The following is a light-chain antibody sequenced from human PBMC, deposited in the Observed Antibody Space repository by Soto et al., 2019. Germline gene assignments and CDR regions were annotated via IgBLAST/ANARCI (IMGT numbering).Light chain of an antibody. V-gene: IGKV1-5*03. Sequence: DIHMTQSPSTLSASVGDRVTITCRASQSISIWLAWYQQKPGKAPNLLLYKTSSLETGVPSRFSGSGSGTEFTLTISSLQPDDFATYYCQHWNDYSWTFDQGTKVEVK. CDR3: QHWNDYSWT. CDR2: KTS. CDR1: QSISIW. J-gene: IGKJ1*01.